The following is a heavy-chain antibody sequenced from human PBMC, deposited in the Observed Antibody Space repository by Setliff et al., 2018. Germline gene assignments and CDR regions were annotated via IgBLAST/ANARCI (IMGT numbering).Heavy chain of an antibody. CDR1: GGSVSNSGFF. Sequence: SETLSLTCTVSGGSVSNSGFFWGWLRQAPGKGLEWIGNIYDSGSSNYNASLKSRLITTRDTSKNQISLKLTSVTAADTAVYYCGRGFSRIEGWGNWFDPWGQGILVTAPQ. D-gene: IGHD2-15*01. J-gene: IGHJ5*02. V-gene: IGHV4-39*01. CDR2: IYDSGSS. CDR3: GRGFSRIEGWGNWFDP.